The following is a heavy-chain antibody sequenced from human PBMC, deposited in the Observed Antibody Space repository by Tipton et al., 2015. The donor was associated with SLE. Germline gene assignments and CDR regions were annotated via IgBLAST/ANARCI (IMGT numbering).Heavy chain of an antibody. D-gene: IGHD6-19*01. Sequence: SLRLSCVASGFSLSTYAMSWVRQAPGKGLEWVSGTSPSGGMKFYADSVKGRFSISRDNSDNTLYLQMTGLSAEDTAIFYCAKVAVANTRFLDYWGQGTLVTVSS. V-gene: IGHV3-23*01. J-gene: IGHJ4*02. CDR2: TSPSGGMK. CDR1: GFSLSTYA. CDR3: AKVAVANTRFLDY.